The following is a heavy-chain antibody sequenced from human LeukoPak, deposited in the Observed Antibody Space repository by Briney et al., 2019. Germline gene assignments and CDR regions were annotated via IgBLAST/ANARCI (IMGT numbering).Heavy chain of an antibody. Sequence: GGSLRLSCAASGFNFSIYTLTWVRQAPGKGPEWVSTVSATGTATFYADSVKGRFTISRDNAKNSLSLQMNSLRDEDTAVYYCARDPNDYWGQGTLLTVSS. J-gene: IGHJ4*02. CDR3: ARDPNDY. V-gene: IGHV3-21*01. CDR2: VSATGTAT. CDR1: GFNFSIYT.